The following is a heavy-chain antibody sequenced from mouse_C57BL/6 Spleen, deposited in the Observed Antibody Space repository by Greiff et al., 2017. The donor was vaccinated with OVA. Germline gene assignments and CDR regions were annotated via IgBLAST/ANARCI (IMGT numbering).Heavy chain of an antibody. Sequence: EVQVVESEGGLVQPGSSMKLSCTASGFTFSDYYMAWVRQVPEKGLEWVANINYDGSSTYYLDSLKSRFIISRDNAKNILYLQMSSLKSEDTATYYCARDQGRAMDYWGQGTSVTVSS. CDR3: ARDQGRAMDY. CDR1: GFTFSDYY. D-gene: IGHD3-2*02. J-gene: IGHJ4*01. CDR2: INYDGSST. V-gene: IGHV5-16*01.